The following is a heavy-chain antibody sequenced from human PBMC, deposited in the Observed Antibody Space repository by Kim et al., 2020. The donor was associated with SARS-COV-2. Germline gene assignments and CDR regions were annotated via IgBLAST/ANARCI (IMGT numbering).Heavy chain of an antibody. D-gene: IGHD6-19*01. V-gene: IGHV4-30-2*01. Sequence: PSLKSRVTISVDRSKNQFSLKLSSVTAADTAVYYCAREGSGWPYYYYGMDVWGQGTTVTVSS. CDR3: AREGSGWPYYYYGMDV. J-gene: IGHJ6*02.